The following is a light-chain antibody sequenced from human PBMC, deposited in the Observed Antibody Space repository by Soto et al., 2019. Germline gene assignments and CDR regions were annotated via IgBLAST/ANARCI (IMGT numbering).Light chain of an antibody. J-gene: IGKJ5*01. CDR2: LGS. V-gene: IGKV2-28*01. CDR3: MQALQTPT. Sequence: AMTQSPLSLPVTPGEPAPISCRSIQSLLHSNGYNYLDWYLQKPGQSPQLLIYLGSNRASGVPDRFSGSGSGTDFTLKISRVGAEDVGVYYCMQALQTPTFGQGTRLEIK. CDR1: QSLLHSNGYNY.